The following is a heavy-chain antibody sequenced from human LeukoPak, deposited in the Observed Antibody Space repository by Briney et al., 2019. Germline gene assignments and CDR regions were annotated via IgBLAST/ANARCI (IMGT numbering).Heavy chain of an antibody. D-gene: IGHD2/OR15-2a*01. CDR2: VSVSSRSGYR. V-gene: IGHV3-23*01. J-gene: IGHJ4*02. CDR1: GFSLSDYA. CDR3: ARGGSQTTHEAFYLFDV. Sequence: PGGSLRLSCTDSGFSLSDYAMSWVRQAPGKGLEWVSTVSVSSRSGYRDYADSVKGRFTISRDNSENILYLQMNGVRVEDTAVYYCARGGSQTTHEAFYLFDVWGQGTMVTVSS.